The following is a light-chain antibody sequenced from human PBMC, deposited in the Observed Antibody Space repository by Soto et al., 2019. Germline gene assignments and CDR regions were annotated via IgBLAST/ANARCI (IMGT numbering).Light chain of an antibody. V-gene: IGLV2-14*01. Sequence: QSVLTQPASVSGSPGQSITISCTGTSGDIGSYNRVSWYQQHPGKAPKLIIYEVTDRPSGVSNRFSGSKSGNTASLTISGRQAEDEEEYYCSSYTNINTRACVFGTGTKVTVL. J-gene: IGLJ1*01. CDR2: EVT. CDR3: SSYTNINTRACV. CDR1: SGDIGSYNR.